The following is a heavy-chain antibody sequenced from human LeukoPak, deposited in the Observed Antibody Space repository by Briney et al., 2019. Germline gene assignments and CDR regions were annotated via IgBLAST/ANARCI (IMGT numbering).Heavy chain of an antibody. CDR1: GFTFSSYA. J-gene: IGHJ5*02. CDR3: ARATYYYDSSGPWDNWFDP. V-gene: IGHV3-23*01. CDR2: ITTSGGST. Sequence: PGGSLRLSCAASGFTFSSYAMSWVRQVLGKGLEWVSSITTSGGSTYYPDSVKGRFTISRDNSKNTLYLQMNSLRAEDTSVYYCARATYYYDSSGPWDNWFDPWAREPWSPSPQ. D-gene: IGHD3-22*01.